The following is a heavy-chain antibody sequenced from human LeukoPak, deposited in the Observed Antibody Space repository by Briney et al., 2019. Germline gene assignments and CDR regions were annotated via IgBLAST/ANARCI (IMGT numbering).Heavy chain of an antibody. D-gene: IGHD2-2*01. CDR3: ARESSDIVVVPAAIFLDP. Sequence: SSVTVSCKASGYTFTIYGISWVRQAPGQGLEWMGWISAYNGNTNYAQKLQGRVTITTDTSTSTAYMELRSLRSDDTAVYYCARESSDIVVVPAAIFLDPWGQGTLVTVSS. V-gene: IGHV1-18*01. J-gene: IGHJ5*02. CDR1: GYTFTIYG. CDR2: ISAYNGNT.